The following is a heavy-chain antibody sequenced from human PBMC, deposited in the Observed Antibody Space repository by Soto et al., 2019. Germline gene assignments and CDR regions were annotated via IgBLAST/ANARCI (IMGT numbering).Heavy chain of an antibody. D-gene: IGHD3-22*01. J-gene: IGHJ4*02. Sequence: GGALRLSCAASGFTFSSYSMNWVRQAPGKGLEWVSSISSSSSYIYYADSVKGRFTISRDNAKNSLYLQMNSLRAEDTAVYYCARVRRYYYDSSGYPPSYWGQGTLVTVSP. V-gene: IGHV3-21*01. CDR2: ISSSSSYI. CDR1: GFTFSSYS. CDR3: ARVRRYYYDSSGYPPSY.